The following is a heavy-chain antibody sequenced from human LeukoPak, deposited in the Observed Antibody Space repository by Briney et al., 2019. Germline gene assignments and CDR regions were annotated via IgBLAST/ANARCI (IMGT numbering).Heavy chain of an antibody. CDR2: IYYSGST. V-gene: IGHV4-39*01. CDR1: GGSISSSSYC. J-gene: IGHJ5*02. Sequence: PSETLSLTCTVSGGSISSSSYCWGWLRQPPGKGLEWIGSIYYSGSTYYNPSLKSRVTISVDTSKNQFSLKLSSVTAADTAVYYCARGSGTYYRGREYNWFDPWGQGTLVTVSS. CDR3: ARGSGTYYRGREYNWFDP. D-gene: IGHD3-10*01.